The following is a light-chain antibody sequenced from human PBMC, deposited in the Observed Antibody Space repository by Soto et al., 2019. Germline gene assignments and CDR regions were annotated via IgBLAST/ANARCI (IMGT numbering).Light chain of an antibody. CDR3: TSYTRSSNPYV. J-gene: IGLJ1*01. V-gene: IGLV2-14*01. Sequence: QSALTQPASVSGSPGQSITISCAGTSSDVGAYTYVSWYQQHPGKAPKLMIYDVSNRPSGVSNRFSGSKSGNTASLTISGLQAEDEADYYCTSYTRSSNPYVFGGGTKVTVL. CDR1: SSDVGAYTY. CDR2: DVS.